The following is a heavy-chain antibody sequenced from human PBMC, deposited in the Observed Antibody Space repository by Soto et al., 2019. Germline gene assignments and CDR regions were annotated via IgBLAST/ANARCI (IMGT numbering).Heavy chain of an antibody. D-gene: IGHD3-22*01. CDR1: AFTFNNYA. V-gene: IGHV3-23*01. CDR3: AKSRYSDSSGDFYDY. Sequence: EVQLLESGGGLVQPGVSLSLSCAASAFTFNNYAMSWVRQAPGKGLEWVSGIGGSGRTTYYADSVKGRFTISRDNSNYTLVLQMNSLRAEDTAVYYCAKSRYSDSSGDFYDYWGQGTLVTVSS. CDR2: IGGSGRTT. J-gene: IGHJ4*02.